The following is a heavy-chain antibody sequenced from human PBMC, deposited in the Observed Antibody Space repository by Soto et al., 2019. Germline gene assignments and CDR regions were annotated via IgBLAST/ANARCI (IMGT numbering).Heavy chain of an antibody. J-gene: IGHJ5*02. Sequence: SETLSLTCTVSGGSISSYYWSWIRQPPGKGLEWIGYIYYSGSTNYNPSLKSRVTISVDTSKNQFSLKLSSVTAADTAVYYCARVVTMVRGNWFDPWGQGNLVTVSA. CDR2: IYYSGST. D-gene: IGHD3-10*01. CDR1: GGSISSYY. V-gene: IGHV4-59*01. CDR3: ARVVTMVRGNWFDP.